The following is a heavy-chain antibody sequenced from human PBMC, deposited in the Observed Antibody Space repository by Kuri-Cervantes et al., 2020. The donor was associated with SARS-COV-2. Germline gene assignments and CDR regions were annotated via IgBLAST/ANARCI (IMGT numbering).Heavy chain of an antibody. J-gene: IGHJ4*02. V-gene: IGHV4-34*01. CDR2: INHSGNT. D-gene: IGHD3-10*01. CDR3: ARGQNSELLWFGESISYYFDY. CDR1: GGSFSGYY. Sequence: SQTLSLTCAVYGGSFSGYYWSWIRQPPGKGLEWIGEINHSGNTNYNPSFKSRVTISVDTSKNQFSLKLSSVTAADTAVYYCARGQNSELLWFGESISYYFDYWGQGTLVTVSS.